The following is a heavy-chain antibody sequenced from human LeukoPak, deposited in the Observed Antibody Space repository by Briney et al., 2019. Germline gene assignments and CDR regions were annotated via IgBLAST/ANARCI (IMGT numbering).Heavy chain of an antibody. Sequence: PSETLSLTCTVSGGSISSYYWSWIRQPPGKGLEWIGYIYYSGSTNYNPSLKSRVTISVDTSKNQFSLKLSSVTAADTAVYYCASYSGYGEYFDYWGQGTLVTVSS. J-gene: IGHJ4*02. V-gene: IGHV4-59*01. CDR3: ASYSGYGEYFDY. CDR2: IYYSGST. CDR1: GGSISSYY. D-gene: IGHD5-12*01.